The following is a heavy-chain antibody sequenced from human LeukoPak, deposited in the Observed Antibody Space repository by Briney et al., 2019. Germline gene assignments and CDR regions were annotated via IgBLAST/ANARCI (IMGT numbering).Heavy chain of an antibody. CDR2: ISSSSSTI. CDR3: ARDRITMVRGVIGWFDP. CDR1: GFTFSSYS. Sequence: PGGSLRLSCAASGFTFSSYSMNWVRQAPGKGLEWVSYISSSSSTIYYADPVKGRFTISRDNAKNSLYLQMNSLRDEDTAVYYCARDRITMVRGVIGWFDPWGQGTLVTVSS. J-gene: IGHJ5*02. V-gene: IGHV3-48*02. D-gene: IGHD3-10*01.